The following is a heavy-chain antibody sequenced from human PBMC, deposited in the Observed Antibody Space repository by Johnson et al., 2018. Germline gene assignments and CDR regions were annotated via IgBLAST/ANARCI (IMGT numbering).Heavy chain of an antibody. CDR1: GGTFNSYA. D-gene: IGHD4-17*01. Sequence: QVQLVESGAEVKKPGSSVKVSCKASGGTFNSYAISWVRQAPGQGLEWMGGIIPIFATANYAQKFQGRVTITADESTSTAYMELSSLGSEDTAVYYCAGDEGDYGYDSFDIWGQGTMVTVSS. CDR3: AGDEGDYGYDSFDI. CDR2: IIPIFATA. J-gene: IGHJ3*02. V-gene: IGHV1-69*01.